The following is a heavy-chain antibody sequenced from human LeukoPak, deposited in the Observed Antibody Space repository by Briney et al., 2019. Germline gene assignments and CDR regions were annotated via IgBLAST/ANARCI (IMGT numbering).Heavy chain of an antibody. D-gene: IGHD4-17*01. Sequence: PGGSLRLSCAASGLTFSKYAMSWVRQAPGKGLEWVSAISPSDGNTFYADSVKGRFTISRGNSKNTLSLQMNSLRAEDTALYYCAKDSSVPYGITEWGQGTLVTVSS. V-gene: IGHV3-23*01. CDR3: AKDSSVPYGITE. J-gene: IGHJ4*02. CDR2: ISPSDGNT. CDR1: GLTFSKYA.